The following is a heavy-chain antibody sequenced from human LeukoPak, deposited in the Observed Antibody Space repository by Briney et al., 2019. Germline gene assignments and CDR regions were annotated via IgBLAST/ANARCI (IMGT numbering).Heavy chain of an antibody. Sequence: SETLSLTCTVSGGSISSGGYYWSWIRQPAGKGLEWIGRIYASESTDYNPSFKGRVTMSVDTSQNHFSLNLSSVTAADTAVYYCARTPPHCTTSGCLYFYFAMDVWGQGTTVIVS. CDR3: ARTPPHCTTSGCLYFYFAMDV. J-gene: IGHJ6*02. V-gene: IGHV4-61*02. D-gene: IGHD2-8*01. CDR1: GGSISSGGYY. CDR2: IYASEST.